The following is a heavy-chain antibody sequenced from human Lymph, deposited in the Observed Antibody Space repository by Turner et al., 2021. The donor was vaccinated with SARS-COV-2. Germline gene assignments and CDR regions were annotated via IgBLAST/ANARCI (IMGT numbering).Heavy chain of an antibody. CDR1: GGTFSSYA. CDR3: ARGVAYCSGGSCHRKGFDP. J-gene: IGHJ5*02. V-gene: IGHV1-69*01. CDR2: IIPIFGTA. D-gene: IGHD2-15*01. Sequence: QVQLVQSGAEVKKPGSSVKVSCKASGGTFSSYAISWVRQAPGQGLEWMGGIIPIFGTANYAQKFQGRVTITADESTSTAYMEVSSLRCEDTAVYYCARGVAYCSGGSCHRKGFDPWGQGTLVTVSS.